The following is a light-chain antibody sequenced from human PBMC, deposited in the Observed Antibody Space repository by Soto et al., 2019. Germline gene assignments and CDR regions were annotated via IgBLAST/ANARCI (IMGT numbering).Light chain of an antibody. V-gene: IGLV1-40*01. CDR2: GNS. CDR3: QSYDSRLSGSV. Sequence: QSVLTQPPSVSGAPGQRVTISCTGSSSNIGAGYDVHWYQQLPGTAPKLLIYGNSNRPSGVPDRFSGSKSGTSASLAITGLQAEEEADYYCQSYDSRLSGSVFGGGTQLTVL. CDR1: SSNIGAGYD. J-gene: IGLJ2*01.